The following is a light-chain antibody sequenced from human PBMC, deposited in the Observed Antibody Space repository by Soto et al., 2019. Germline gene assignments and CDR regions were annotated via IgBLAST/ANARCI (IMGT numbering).Light chain of an antibody. J-gene: IGKJ1*01. CDR3: QHYGSSPRT. V-gene: IGKV3-20*01. CDR1: QSIGYY. Sequence: EIVLTQSPATLSLSPGERATVSCRASQSIGYYLAWYQEKPGQAPRLLIYGTSSRATGIPDRFSGSGSGTDFTLTISRLEPEDFALYYCQHYGSSPRTFGQGTKVDIK. CDR2: GTS.